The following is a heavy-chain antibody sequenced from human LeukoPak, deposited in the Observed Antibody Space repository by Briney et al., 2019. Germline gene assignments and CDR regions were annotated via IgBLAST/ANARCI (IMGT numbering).Heavy chain of an antibody. J-gene: IGHJ5*02. CDR1: GYTFTVYY. D-gene: IGHD1-26*01. CDR3: ARGRVGAPNWFDP. CDR2: INPNSGGT. V-gene: IGHV1-2*02. Sequence: ASVKVSCKASGYTFTVYYMHWVRQAPGQGLEWMGWINPNSGGTNYAQKFQGRVTMTRDTSISTAYMELSRLRSDDTAVYYCARGRVGAPNWFDPWGQGTLVTVSS.